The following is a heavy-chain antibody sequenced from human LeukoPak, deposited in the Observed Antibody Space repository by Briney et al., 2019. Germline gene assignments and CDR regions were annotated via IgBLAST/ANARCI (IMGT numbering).Heavy chain of an antibody. Sequence: ASVKVSCKASGYTFTGYYMHWVRQAPGQGLEWMGWINPNSGGTNYAQKFQGRVTMTRDTSISTAYMELSRLRSDDTAVYYCARVAVPTLYWRRSTGTDSRDLRGELSLWFDYWGQGTLVTVSS. D-gene: IGHD3-16*02. CDR3: ARVAVPTLYWRRSTGTDSRDLRGELSLWFDY. V-gene: IGHV1-2*02. CDR1: GYTFTGYY. CDR2: INPNSGGT. J-gene: IGHJ4*02.